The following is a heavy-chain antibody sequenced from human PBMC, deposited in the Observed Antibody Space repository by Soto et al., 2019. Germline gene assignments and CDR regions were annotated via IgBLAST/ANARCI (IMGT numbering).Heavy chain of an antibody. V-gene: IGHV4-59*08. Sequence: QVQLQESGPGLVKPSETLSLTCTVSGGSISSYYWSWIRQPPGKGLEWIGYIYYSGSTNYNPSLKRRVIISVDTSKNLFSLKLSSVTAADTAVYYWARFTWYFVLWGRGTLVTVSS. CDR1: GGSISSYY. J-gene: IGHJ2*01. CDR2: IYYSGST. CDR3: ARFTWYFVL.